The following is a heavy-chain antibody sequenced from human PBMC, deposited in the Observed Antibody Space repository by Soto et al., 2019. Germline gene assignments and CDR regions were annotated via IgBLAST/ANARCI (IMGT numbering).Heavy chain of an antibody. CDR1: GGSISSYY. CDR2: IYYSGST. Sequence: SETLSLTCTVSGGSISSYYWSWIRQPPGKGLEWIGYIYYSGSTNYNPSLKSRVTISVDTSKNQFSLKLSSVTAADTAVYYCARRYGSGDYYYYYYYMDVWGKGTTVTVSS. D-gene: IGHD3-10*01. CDR3: ARRYGSGDYYYYYYYMDV. V-gene: IGHV4-59*08. J-gene: IGHJ6*03.